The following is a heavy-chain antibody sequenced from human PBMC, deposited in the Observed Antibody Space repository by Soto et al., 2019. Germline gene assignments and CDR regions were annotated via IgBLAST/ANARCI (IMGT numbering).Heavy chain of an antibody. J-gene: IGHJ4*02. CDR3: AKDLGYPDY. V-gene: IGHV3-23*01. D-gene: IGHD5-18*01. CDR1: GFPFSSSA. Sequence: PGGSLKLSCAASGFPFSSSAMSWVRQAPGKGLEWVSGISGSGGTTYYAASVKGRFTISRDNSKNTLYLQMNSLRAEDTAVYYCAKDLGYPDYWGQGTLVTVSS. CDR2: ISGSGGTT.